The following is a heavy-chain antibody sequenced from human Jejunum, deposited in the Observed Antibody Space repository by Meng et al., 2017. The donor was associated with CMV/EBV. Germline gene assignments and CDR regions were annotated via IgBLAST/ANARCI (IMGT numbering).Heavy chain of an antibody. CDR1: TFNDPY. CDR3: TRVRKGLAGQTTLDY. CDR2: IRNKANSYTT. D-gene: IGHD1-7*01. V-gene: IGHV3-72*01. J-gene: IGHJ4*02. Sequence: TFNDPYIAWVRQAPGKGLEWFGRIRNKANSYTTLYAASVKDRFTFSRDDSKNSVFLQMNSLKTEDTAVYYCTRVRKGLAGQTTLDYWGQGTLVTVSS.